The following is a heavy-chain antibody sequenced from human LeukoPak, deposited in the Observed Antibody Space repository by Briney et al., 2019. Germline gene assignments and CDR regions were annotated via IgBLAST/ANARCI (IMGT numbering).Heavy chain of an antibody. CDR1: GFTFSSYS. V-gene: IGHV3-21*01. D-gene: IGHD3-3*01. CDR2: ISSSSSYI. J-gene: IGHJ4*02. Sequence: GGSLRLSCAASGFTFSSYSMNWVRQAPGKGLEWVSSISSSSSYIYYADSVKGRFTISRDNAKNSLYLQMNRLRAEDTAVYYCARDVKLEYYDFWSGYLINYWGQGTLVTVSS. CDR3: ARDVKLEYYDFWSGYLINY.